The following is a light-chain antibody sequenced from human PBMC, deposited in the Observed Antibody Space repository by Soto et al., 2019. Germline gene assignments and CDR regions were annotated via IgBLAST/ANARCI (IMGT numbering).Light chain of an antibody. J-gene: IGKJ1*01. CDR1: QTISSW. Sequence: DIQMTQSPSTLSGSVGDRVTITCRASQTISSWLAWYQQKPGKAPKLLIYKSSTLKSGLPSRFSGSGSGTEFTLTISSLQPDDFATYYCQQYNSYSEAFGQGTKVERK. V-gene: IGKV1-5*03. CDR3: QQYNSYSEA. CDR2: KSS.